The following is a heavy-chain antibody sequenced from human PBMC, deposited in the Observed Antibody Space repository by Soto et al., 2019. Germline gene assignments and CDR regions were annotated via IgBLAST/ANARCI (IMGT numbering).Heavy chain of an antibody. CDR2: ISGGGDTT. Sequence: EVQLLESGGGLVQPGGSLRLSCAASGFTFNNYAITWVRQAPRKGLEWVSDISGGGDTTSYADAVKGRFTVARDGSKNTLYLQMSSLRAEDTALYYCAKGRGGSGSLTPRVDFWGQGTLVTVSS. V-gene: IGHV3-23*01. CDR1: GFTFNNYA. D-gene: IGHD3-10*01. J-gene: IGHJ4*02. CDR3: AKGRGGSGSLTPRVDF.